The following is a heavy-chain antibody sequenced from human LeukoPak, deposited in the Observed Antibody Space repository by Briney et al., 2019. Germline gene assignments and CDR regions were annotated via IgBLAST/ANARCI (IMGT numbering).Heavy chain of an antibody. CDR3: ARDLSYYDRSGYVRATRYFDL. CDR2: ISSGGSAI. Sequence: GGSLRLSCAASGFTFSNHGMHWVRQAPGTGLEWVSYISSGGSAIYYAESVQGRFTISRDNAKNSLYLQMNSLRAEDTAVYYCARDLSYYDRSGYVRATRYFDLWGRGTLVTVSS. D-gene: IGHD3-22*01. CDR1: GFTFSNHG. V-gene: IGHV3-48*04. J-gene: IGHJ2*01.